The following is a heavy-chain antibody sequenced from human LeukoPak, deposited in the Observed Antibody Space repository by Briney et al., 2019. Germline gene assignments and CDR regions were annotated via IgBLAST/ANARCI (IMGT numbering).Heavy chain of an antibody. CDR2: MSSGGDIK. D-gene: IGHD6-19*01. CDR1: GFTFSTYV. V-gene: IGHV3-30-3*01. CDR3: ARDPVAGVPDYFDY. J-gene: IGHJ4*02. Sequence: GGFLRLSCVASGFTFSTYVLHWVRQAPGKGLEWVAVMSSGGDIKIYGDSVKGRFTISRDNSKSTLYLQMDSLGDGDTAVYYCARDPVAGVPDYFDYWGQGTLVTVSS.